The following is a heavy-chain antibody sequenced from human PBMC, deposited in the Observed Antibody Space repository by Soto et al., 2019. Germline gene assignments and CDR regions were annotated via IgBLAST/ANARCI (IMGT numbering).Heavy chain of an antibody. V-gene: IGHV4-30-4*01. CDR3: ASGGSSNGFDP. J-gene: IGHJ5*02. Sequence: VQLQESGPGLVKPSQTLSLTCTVSSGSISSADYYWSWIRQPPGKGLEWIGYIYYPGSAYYNPSLKSRVTMSVDTSQNQFSLKVTSVTAADTALYYWASGGSSNGFDPWGQGTLVTVSS. CDR1: SGSISSADYY. D-gene: IGHD1-26*01. CDR2: IYYPGSA.